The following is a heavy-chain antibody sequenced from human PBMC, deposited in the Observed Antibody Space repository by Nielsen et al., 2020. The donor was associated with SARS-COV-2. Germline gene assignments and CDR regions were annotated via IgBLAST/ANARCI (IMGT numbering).Heavy chain of an antibody. V-gene: IGHV3-9*01. CDR1: GFTFSSYS. Sequence: SLKISCAASGFTFSSYSMNWVRQAPGKGLEWVSGISWNSGSIGYADSVKGRFTISRDNAKNSLYLQMNSLRAEDTALYYCAKGGVGYSYDTNWFDPWGQGTLVTVSS. J-gene: IGHJ5*02. D-gene: IGHD5-18*01. CDR2: ISWNSGSI. CDR3: AKGGVGYSYDTNWFDP.